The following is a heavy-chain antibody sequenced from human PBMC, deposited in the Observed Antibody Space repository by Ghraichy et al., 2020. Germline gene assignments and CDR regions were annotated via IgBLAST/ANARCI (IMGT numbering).Heavy chain of an antibody. D-gene: IGHD6-13*01. V-gene: IGHV4-59*08. CDR3: ASWPDRGIAAAGAFDI. J-gene: IGHJ3*02. CDR2: IYYSGST. CDR1: GGSISSYY. Sequence: SQTRSLTCTVSGGSISSYYWSWIRQPPGKGLEWIGYIYYSGSTNYNPSLKSRVTISVDTSKNQFSLKLSSVTAADTAVYYCASWPDRGIAAAGAFDIWGQGTMVTVSS.